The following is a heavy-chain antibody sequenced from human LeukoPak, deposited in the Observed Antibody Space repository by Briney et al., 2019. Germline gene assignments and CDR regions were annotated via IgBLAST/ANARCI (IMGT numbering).Heavy chain of an antibody. CDR3: AKDRGRYSGYDYADY. J-gene: IGHJ4*02. Sequence: PGGSLRLSCAASGFTFSSYAMSWVRQAPGKGLEWVSAISGGGGSTYYADSVKGRFTISRDNSKNTLYLQMNSLRAEDTAVYYCAKDRGRYSGYDYADYWGQGTLVTISS. CDR2: ISGGGGST. V-gene: IGHV3-23*01. CDR1: GFTFSSYA. D-gene: IGHD5-12*01.